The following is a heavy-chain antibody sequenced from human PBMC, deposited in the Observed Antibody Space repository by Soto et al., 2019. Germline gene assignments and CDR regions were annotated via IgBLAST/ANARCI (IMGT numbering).Heavy chain of an antibody. CDR1: GGTFSSYT. J-gene: IGHJ6*01. CDR3: ARCLGELPFYYYGMDV. Sequence: AVKVSCKASGGTFSSYTISWVLQAPGQGLEWMGRIIPILGLANYAQKFQGRVTITADKSTSTAYMELSSLRSEDTAVYYCARCLGELPFYYYGMDVWGQETLVTLS. V-gene: IGHV1-69*02. CDR2: IIPILGLA. D-gene: IGHD3-10*01.